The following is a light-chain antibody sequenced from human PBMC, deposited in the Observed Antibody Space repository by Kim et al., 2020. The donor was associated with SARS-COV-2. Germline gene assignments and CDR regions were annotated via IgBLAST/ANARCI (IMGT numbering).Light chain of an antibody. Sequence: EIVMTQSPATLSVSPGERVTLSCRASQSVSSNLAWYQQKPGQGPRLLISGASTRATGIPARFSGSGSGTEFTLTISSLQSEDVAIYYCQQYNNWRLTFGGGTKLDIK. V-gene: IGKV3-15*01. CDR1: QSVSSN. CDR3: QQYNNWRLT. J-gene: IGKJ4*01. CDR2: GAS.